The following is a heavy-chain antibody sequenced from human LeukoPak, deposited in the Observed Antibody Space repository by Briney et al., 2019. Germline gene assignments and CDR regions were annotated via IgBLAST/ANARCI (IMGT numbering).Heavy chain of an antibody. J-gene: IGHJ4*02. V-gene: IGHV4-39*01. CDR1: GGSISSSSHF. D-gene: IGHD1-20*01. Sequence: SETLSLTCTVSGGSISSSSHFWGWIRQPPGKGLQWIGSIYYTGSTYYNSSLKSRLTISVDTSKNQFSLKLSSVTAADTAVFYCARLDNWNGYYFDYWGQGTLVTVSS. CDR3: ARLDNWNGYYFDY. CDR2: IYYTGST.